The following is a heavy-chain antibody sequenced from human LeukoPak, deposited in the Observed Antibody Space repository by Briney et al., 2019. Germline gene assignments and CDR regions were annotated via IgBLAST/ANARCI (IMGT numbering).Heavy chain of an antibody. J-gene: IGHJ4*02. CDR1: GFDFNNYD. V-gene: IGHV3-30*06. Sequence: GGSLRLSCVASGFDFNNYDLHWVRQAPGKGLEWVAVISYDGSNKYYADSVKGRFTISRDNSKNTLYLQMNSLRAEDTAVYYCARETPRGIAARAGFDYWGQGTLVTVSS. CDR3: ARETPRGIAARAGFDY. D-gene: IGHD6-6*01. CDR2: ISYDGSNK.